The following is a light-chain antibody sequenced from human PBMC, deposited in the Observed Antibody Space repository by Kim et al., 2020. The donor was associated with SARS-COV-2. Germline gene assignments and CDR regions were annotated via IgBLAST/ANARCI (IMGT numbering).Light chain of an antibody. CDR1: QSVSSSY. CDR2: GAS. CDR3: QQYGSSPWT. V-gene: IGKV3-20*01. Sequence: SQGERDTLSCRASQSVSSSYLAWYQQKPGQAPRLLIYGASSRATGIPDRFSGSGSATDFTLTISRLEPEDFAVYYCQQYGSSPWTFGQGTKVDIK. J-gene: IGKJ1*01.